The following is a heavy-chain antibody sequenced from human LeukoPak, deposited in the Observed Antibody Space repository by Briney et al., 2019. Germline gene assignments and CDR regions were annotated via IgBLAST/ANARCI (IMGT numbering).Heavy chain of an antibody. D-gene: IGHD3-22*01. CDR1: GGSSSGYY. CDR2: INHSGNT. CDR3: ARGRGPYYYDSGPAFDI. V-gene: IGHV4-34*01. Sequence: SETLSLTCAVYGGSSSGYYWSWIRHPPGKGLEWSGEINHSGNTNYNPTHKSRVTIAVDTSKNQFSLKLSSVTAADTAVYYCARGRGPYYYDSGPAFDIWGQGTMVTVSS. J-gene: IGHJ3*02.